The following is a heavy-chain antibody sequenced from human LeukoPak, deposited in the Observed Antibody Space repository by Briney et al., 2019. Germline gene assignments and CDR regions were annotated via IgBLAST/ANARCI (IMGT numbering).Heavy chain of an antibody. CDR3: AKGYDSAWYGFDY. J-gene: IGHJ4*02. D-gene: IGHD6-13*01. CDR1: AFTFSTYG. CDR2: IRYDGSNK. Sequence: GGSLRLSCAASAFTFSTYGMHWVRQAPGKGLEWVAFIRYDGSNKYYADSVKGRFTISRDNSKNTLWLQMNSLRSEDTAIYYCAKGYDSAWYGFDYWGQGTLVTVSS. V-gene: IGHV3-30*02.